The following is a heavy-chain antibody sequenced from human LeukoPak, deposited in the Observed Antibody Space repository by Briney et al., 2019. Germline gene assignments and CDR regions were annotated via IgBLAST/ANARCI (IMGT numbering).Heavy chain of an antibody. Sequence: SGPTLVKPPQTLTLTCTFSGFSLSTSGVGVAWIRQPPGKALEWLALIVWDDDKRYSPSLKTRLTITKDTSKNQVVLTMTNLDPVDTATYFCSYGTGRTFDYWGQGTLVTVSS. J-gene: IGHJ4*02. CDR1: GFSLSTSGVG. D-gene: IGHD1-26*01. CDR3: SYGTGRTFDY. V-gene: IGHV2-5*02. CDR2: IVWDDDK.